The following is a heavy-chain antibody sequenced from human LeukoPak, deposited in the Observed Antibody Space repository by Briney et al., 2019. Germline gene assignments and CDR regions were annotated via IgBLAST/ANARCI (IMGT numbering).Heavy chain of an antibody. CDR3: AKVAGKYYYYYMDV. V-gene: IGHV1-8*01. J-gene: IGHJ6*03. Sequence: GASVKASCKASGYTFTSYDINWVRQATGQGLEWMGWMNPNSGNTGYAQKFQGRVTMTRNTSISTAYMELSSLRSEDTAVYYCAKVAGKYYYYYMDVWGKGTTVTVSS. CDR1: GYTFTSYD. D-gene: IGHD6-19*01. CDR2: MNPNSGNT.